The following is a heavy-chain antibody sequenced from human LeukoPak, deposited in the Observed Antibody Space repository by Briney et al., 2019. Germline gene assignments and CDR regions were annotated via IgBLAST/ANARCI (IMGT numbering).Heavy chain of an antibody. J-gene: IGHJ4*02. CDR2: ISGNGDSA. D-gene: IGHD3-22*01. CDR1: GFTFSSYA. CDR3: PRKYDSSGYYDY. V-gene: IGHV3-23*01. Sequence: GGSLRLSWAASGFTFSSYAMSWVRQAPGEGLEWVSAISGNGDSAYYADSVKGRFTISRDNSKNTLYLQMDSLRADDTAVYYCPRKYDSSGYYDYWGQGTLVTVSS.